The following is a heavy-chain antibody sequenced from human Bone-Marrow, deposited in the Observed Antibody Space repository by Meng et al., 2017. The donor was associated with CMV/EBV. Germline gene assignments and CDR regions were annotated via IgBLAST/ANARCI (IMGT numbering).Heavy chain of an antibody. CDR1: GFTFSYYG. D-gene: IGHD2-21*01. J-gene: IGHJ5*02. CDR2: IGYDGSNK. CDR3: ARDLRQHCGGDCYSGYNWFDP. Sequence: GGSLRLSCVASGFTFSYYGMHWVRQAPGKGLEWVAFIGYDGSNKEYVDSLKGRFTISRDNSKNTLFLQMNSLRAEDTAVYYCARDLRQHCGGDCYSGYNWFDPWGQGTLVTVSS. V-gene: IGHV3-30*02.